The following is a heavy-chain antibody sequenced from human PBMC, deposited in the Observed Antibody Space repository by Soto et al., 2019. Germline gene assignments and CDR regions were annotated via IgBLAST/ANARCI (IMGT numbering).Heavy chain of an antibody. D-gene: IGHD3-10*01. CDR1: GFTFSGFE. J-gene: IGHJ4*02. V-gene: IGHV3-48*03. CDR3: ARVGRGSGSYFLDN. Sequence: QAGGSLRLSCAASGFTFSGFEMIWVRRAPGKGLEWLSYISSSTITTFYADAVSGRFTISRDDPKRSLYLQMNSLRPEDTAVYYCARVGRGSGSYFLDNWGQGTQVTVSS. CDR2: ISSSTITT.